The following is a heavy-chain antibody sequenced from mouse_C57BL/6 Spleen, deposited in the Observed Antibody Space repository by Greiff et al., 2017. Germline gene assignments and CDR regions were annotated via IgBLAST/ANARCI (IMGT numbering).Heavy chain of an antibody. CDR1: GYTFTDYN. CDR2: INPNNGGT. Sequence: VQLQQSGPELVKPGASVKIPCKASGYTFTDYNMDWVKQSHGKSLEWIGDINPNNGGTIYNQKFKGKATLTVDKSSSTAYMELRSLTSEDSAVYYCARMIYYDYGGAMDDWGQGTSVTVSS. D-gene: IGHD2-4*01. J-gene: IGHJ4*01. CDR3: ARMIYYDYGGAMDD. V-gene: IGHV1-18*01.